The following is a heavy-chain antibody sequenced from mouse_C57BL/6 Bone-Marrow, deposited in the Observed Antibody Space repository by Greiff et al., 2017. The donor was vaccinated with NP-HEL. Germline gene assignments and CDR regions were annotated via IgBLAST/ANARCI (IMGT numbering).Heavy chain of an antibody. J-gene: IGHJ4*01. V-gene: IGHV1-72*01. CDR1: GYTFTSYW. CDR3: ARCFTTVVATKNYAMDY. D-gene: IGHD1-1*01. Sequence: QVQLQQPGAELVKPGASVKLSCKASGYTFTSYWMHWVKQRPGRGLEWIGRIDPNSGGTKYNEKFKSKATLTVDKPSSTAYMQLSSLTSEDSAVYYCARCFTTVVATKNYAMDYWGQGTSVTVSS. CDR2: IDPNSGGT.